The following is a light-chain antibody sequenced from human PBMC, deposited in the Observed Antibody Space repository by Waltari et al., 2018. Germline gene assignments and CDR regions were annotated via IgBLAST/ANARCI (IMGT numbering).Light chain of an antibody. CDR1: RGHSTYP. V-gene: IGLV4-69*01. J-gene: IGLJ2*01. Sequence: QLVLTQSPSASAPLGASVKPTCTLSRGHSTYPIARHQQQQEKGPRYLRRVNSDGTHSKGDGMPDRFSGSTSGGERHLTISSLQSEDDAEYYCQTWGTGTVVFGGGTRLTVL. CDR3: QTWGTGTVV. CDR2: VNSDGTH.